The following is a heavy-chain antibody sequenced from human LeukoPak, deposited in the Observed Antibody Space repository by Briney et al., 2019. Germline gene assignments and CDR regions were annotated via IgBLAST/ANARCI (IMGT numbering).Heavy chain of an antibody. V-gene: IGHV3-30*04. D-gene: IGHD3-3*01. Sequence: PGGSLRLSCAASGFTFSSYAMHWVRQAPGKGLEWVAVISYDGRNKYHADSVQGRFTISRDNSKSTLYLQMNSLRAEDTAVYYCARDYDFVADYYFDYWGQGTLVTVSS. CDR3: ARDYDFVADYYFDY. CDR2: ISYDGRNK. J-gene: IGHJ4*02. CDR1: GFTFSSYA.